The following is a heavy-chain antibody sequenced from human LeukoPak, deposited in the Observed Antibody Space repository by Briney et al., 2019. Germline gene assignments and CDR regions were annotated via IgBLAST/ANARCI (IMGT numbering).Heavy chain of an antibody. D-gene: IGHD2-2*01. CDR2: IYHNGGA. CDR3: ARDPRWLTPDCTSTSCYENYFDP. Sequence: SETLFLTCAVSGYSINNGYQWAWIRQSPGRGLEWIGSIYHNGGAHYNPSLRSRVVISVDTSNNQFPLRLSSVTVADTAVYYCARDPRWLTPDCTSTSCYENYFDPWGRGTLVTVSS. V-gene: IGHV4-38-2*02. J-gene: IGHJ5*02. CDR1: GYSINNGYQ.